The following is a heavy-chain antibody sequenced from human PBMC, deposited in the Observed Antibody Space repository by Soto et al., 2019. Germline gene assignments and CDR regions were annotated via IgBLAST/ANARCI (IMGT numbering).Heavy chain of an antibody. V-gene: IGHV3-33*01. CDR3: ARGLVVPAAMQYYYYYYMDV. CDR1: GFTFSSYG. D-gene: IGHD2-2*01. J-gene: IGHJ6*03. Sequence: QVQLVESGGGVVQPGRSLRLSCAASGFTFSSYGMHWVRQAPGKGLEWVAVIWYDGSNKYYADSVKGRFTISRDNSKNTLYLQMNSQRAEDTAVYYCARGLVVPAAMQYYYYYYMDVWGKGTTVTVSS. CDR2: IWYDGSNK.